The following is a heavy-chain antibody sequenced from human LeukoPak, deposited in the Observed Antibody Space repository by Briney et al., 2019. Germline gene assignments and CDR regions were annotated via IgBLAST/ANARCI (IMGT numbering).Heavy chain of an antibody. D-gene: IGHD5-18*01. CDR3: ARRGRGYSYGSQPIDY. CDR2: INHSGST. CDR1: GGSFSGYY. Sequence: SETLSLTCAVYGGSFSGYYWSWIRQPPGKGLEWIGEINHSGSTNYNPSLKSRVTISVDTSKNQFSLKLSSVTAADTAVYYCARRGRGYSYGSQPIDYWAREPWSPSPQ. J-gene: IGHJ4*02. V-gene: IGHV4-34*01.